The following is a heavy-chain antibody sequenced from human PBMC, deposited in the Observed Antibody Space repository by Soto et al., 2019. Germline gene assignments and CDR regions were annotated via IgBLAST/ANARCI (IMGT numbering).Heavy chain of an antibody. J-gene: IGHJ5*01. Sequence: QVQLQESGPGLVKPSETLSLTCTVSGGSISSYYWSWIRQPPGKGLEWIGFIFYSGSTSYNPSLKSRVTTFRDTSEYQFSLKLNSVTAADPAVYYCASMIGDPVLSFDSWGQGTLVAVSS. D-gene: IGHD3-10*02. CDR3: ASMIGDPVLSFDS. CDR2: IFYSGST. CDR1: GGSISSYY. V-gene: IGHV4-59*01.